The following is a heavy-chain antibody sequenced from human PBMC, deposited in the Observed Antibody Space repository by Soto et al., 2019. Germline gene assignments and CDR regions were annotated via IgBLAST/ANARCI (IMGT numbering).Heavy chain of an antibody. CDR2: ISSSSTI. D-gene: IGHD3-10*01. V-gene: IGHV3-48*02. J-gene: IGHJ6*02. CDR3: ARVVIMVRGVIPHYGMDV. Sequence: GASLRVSCAASGFTFGSYSMNWVRQAPGKGLEWVSYISSSSTIYYADSVKGRFTISRDNAKNSLYLQMNSLRDEDTAVYYCARVVIMVRGVIPHYGMDVWGQGTTVTVSS. CDR1: GFTFGSYS.